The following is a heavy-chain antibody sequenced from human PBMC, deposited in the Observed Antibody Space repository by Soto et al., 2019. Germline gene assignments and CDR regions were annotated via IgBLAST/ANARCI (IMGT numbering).Heavy chain of an antibody. D-gene: IGHD3-10*01. Sequence: EVQLVESGGGLVQPGESLRLSCTVSGFALSSYAMTWVRQAPGKGLEWLASISSSSNFKYYGDSVKGRFIISRDNAKNSLYLQMNSLRVEDTAMYFCTTEEFEVDYWGQGTLVTVSS. V-gene: IGHV3-21*01. CDR2: ISSSSNFK. CDR3: TTEEFEVDY. J-gene: IGHJ4*02. CDR1: GFALSSYA.